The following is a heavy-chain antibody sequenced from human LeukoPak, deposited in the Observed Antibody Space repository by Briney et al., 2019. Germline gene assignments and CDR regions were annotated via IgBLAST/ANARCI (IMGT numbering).Heavy chain of an antibody. J-gene: IGHJ6*02. V-gene: IGHV3-30*04. CDR1: GFTFSSYA. D-gene: IGHD3-10*01. Sequence: GRSLRLSCAASGFTFSSYAMHWVRQAPGKGLEWVSVISYDGSKKYYADSVKGRFTVSRDNSKNTLDLQMNSLRAEDTALYYCAKDIAHYYGSEPYYGMDVWGQGTTVTVSS. CDR2: ISYDGSKK. CDR3: AKDIAHYYGSEPYYGMDV.